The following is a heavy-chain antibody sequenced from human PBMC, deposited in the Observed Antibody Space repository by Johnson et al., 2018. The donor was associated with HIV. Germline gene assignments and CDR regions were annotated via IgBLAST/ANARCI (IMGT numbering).Heavy chain of an antibody. CDR3: AKDRTNWGYDAFDV. V-gene: IGHV3-30-3*01. J-gene: IGHJ3*01. Sequence: QVQVVESGGGVVQPGRSLRLSCAASGFTFSSYAMHWVRQAPGKGLEWVAVISYDGSNKYYADSVKGRFTIFRDNSENTLYLQMNRLRAEDTAVYFCAKDRTNWGYDAFDVWGQGTTVTVSS. CDR2: ISYDGSNK. CDR1: GFTFSSYA. D-gene: IGHD7-27*01.